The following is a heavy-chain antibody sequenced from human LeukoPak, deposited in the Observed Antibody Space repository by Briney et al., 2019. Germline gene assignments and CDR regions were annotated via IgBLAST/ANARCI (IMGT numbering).Heavy chain of an antibody. CDR2: ISNDGTTE. D-gene: IGHD1-26*01. J-gene: IGHJ6*02. CDR1: GFNFSPYA. V-gene: IGHV3-30-3*01. Sequence: SGGSLRLSCVASGFNFSPYAVHWVRQAPGKGLEWVAIISNDGTTESYTDSVKGRFTISRDNFKNTLYLQMNGLRAEDTAVYHCASMGILGATRGMDVWGQGTTVTVSS. CDR3: ASMGILGATRGMDV.